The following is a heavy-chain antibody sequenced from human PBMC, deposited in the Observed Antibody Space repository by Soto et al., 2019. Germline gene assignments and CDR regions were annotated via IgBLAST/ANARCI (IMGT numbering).Heavy chain of an antibody. Sequence: QVQLVQSGAEAEKPGSSVRVSCKVLGGTSRSLSITWVRQAPGQGLEWMGGITPLFGIPNYPQKFQGRLTITADKSTGTAYLELSSLRSEDTAVYYCARDTHSAGGWFDTWGRGTLVTVSS. V-gene: IGHV1-69*17. CDR2: ITPLFGIP. D-gene: IGHD2-15*01. CDR3: ARDTHSAGGWFDT. CDR1: GGTSRSLS. J-gene: IGHJ5*02.